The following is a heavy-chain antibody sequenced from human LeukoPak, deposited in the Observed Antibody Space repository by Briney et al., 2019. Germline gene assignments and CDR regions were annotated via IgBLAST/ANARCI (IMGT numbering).Heavy chain of an antibody. CDR3: ASTPSGVPAAKPTGFAP. CDR2: INHSGST. Sequence: TSETLSLTCAVYGGSFSGYYWSWIRQPPGKGLEWIGEINHSGSTNYNPSLKGRVTISVDTSKNQFSLKLSSVTAADTAVYYCASTPSGVPAAKPTGFAPWAKGTLVTVSS. CDR1: GGSFSGYY. J-gene: IGHJ5*02. V-gene: IGHV4-34*01. D-gene: IGHD2-2*01.